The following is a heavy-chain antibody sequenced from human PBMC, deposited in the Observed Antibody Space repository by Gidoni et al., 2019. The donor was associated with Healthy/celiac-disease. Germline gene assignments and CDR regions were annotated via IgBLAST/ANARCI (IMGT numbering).Heavy chain of an antibody. Sequence: QVQLQESGPGLVKPSETLSLTCTVSGGSISSYYWSWIRQPPGKGLEWIGYIYYSGSTNYNPSLKSRVTISVDTSKNQFSLKLSSVTAADTAVYYCARFQRLDNWFDPWGQGTLVTVSS. D-gene: IGHD3-9*01. CDR3: ARFQRLDNWFDP. CDR2: IYYSGST. J-gene: IGHJ5*02. CDR1: GGSISSYY. V-gene: IGHV4-59*01.